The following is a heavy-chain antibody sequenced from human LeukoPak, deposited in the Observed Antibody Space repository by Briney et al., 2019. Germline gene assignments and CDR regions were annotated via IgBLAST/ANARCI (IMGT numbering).Heavy chain of an antibody. D-gene: IGHD6-19*01. CDR1: GYTFTSYG. CDR3: ARDPTIAVADYYFDY. V-gene: IGHV1-18*01. J-gene: IGHJ4*02. CDR2: ISAYNGNT. Sequence: ASVKVSCKASGYTFTSYGISWVRQAPGQGIEWMGWISAYNGNTNYAQKLQGRVTMTTDTSTGTAYMELRSLRSDDTAVYYCARDPTIAVADYYFDYWGQGTLVTVSS.